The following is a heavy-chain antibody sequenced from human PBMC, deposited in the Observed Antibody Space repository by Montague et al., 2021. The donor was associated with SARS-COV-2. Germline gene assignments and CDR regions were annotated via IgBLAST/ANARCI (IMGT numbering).Heavy chain of an antibody. CDR2: IHYSGTT. CDR3: ARRGSGWLDAFDI. J-gene: IGHJ3*02. Sequence: SETLSLTCSVSGGSISSSSYYWDWLRQPPGKGLEWIGSIHYSGTTYYNPSLESRVTISVDTSNNQFSVKLTSVTAADTAVYFCARRGSGWLDAFDIWGRGTMVTVSS. CDR1: GGSISSSSYY. D-gene: IGHD6-19*01. V-gene: IGHV4-39*01.